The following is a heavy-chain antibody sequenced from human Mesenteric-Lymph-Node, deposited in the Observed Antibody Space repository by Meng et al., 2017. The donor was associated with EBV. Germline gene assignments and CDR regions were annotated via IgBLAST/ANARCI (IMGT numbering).Heavy chain of an antibody. D-gene: IGHD3-9*01. CDR1: GFRFSTYA. CDR3: ARSESDVLTGSSDF. Sequence: VQLVESGGAVVQPGRSLRLYCVASGFRFSTYAMHWVRQAPGKGLEWVAVISDEGTNKNYGDSVKGRFTVSRDNSKNTLYLQMDSLRPEDTAVYFCARSESDVLTGSSDFWGQGALVTVSS. CDR2: ISDEGTNK. J-gene: IGHJ4*02. V-gene: IGHV3-30*03.